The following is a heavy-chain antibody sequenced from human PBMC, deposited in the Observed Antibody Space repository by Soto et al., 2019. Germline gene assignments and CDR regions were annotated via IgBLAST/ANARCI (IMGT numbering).Heavy chain of an antibody. CDR2: MFPGDSDT. Sequence: PGGSLKISCKGSGYSFTTYWIGWVRQLPGQGLEWMGVMFPGDSDTRYSPSFQGQVTMSADPSTNTAYLEWSSLKAADSAMYYCASVPDSSLGTMDVWGQGTTVTVSS. CDR1: GYSFTTYW. D-gene: IGHD6-19*01. CDR3: ASVPDSSLGTMDV. J-gene: IGHJ6*02. V-gene: IGHV5-51*01.